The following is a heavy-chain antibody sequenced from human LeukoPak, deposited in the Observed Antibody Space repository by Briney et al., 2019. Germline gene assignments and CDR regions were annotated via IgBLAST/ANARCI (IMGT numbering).Heavy chain of an antibody. CDR2: INPNSGGT. J-gene: IGHJ4*02. V-gene: IGHV1-2*02. D-gene: IGHD4-17*01. CDR1: GYTFTCYY. CDR3: ARDPPNYGDLPLGDY. Sequence: ASVKVSCKASGYTFTCYYMHWVRQAPGQGLEWMGWINPNSGGTNYAQKFQGRVTMTRDTSISTAYMELSRLRPDDTAVYYCARDPPNYGDLPLGDYWGQGTLVTVSS.